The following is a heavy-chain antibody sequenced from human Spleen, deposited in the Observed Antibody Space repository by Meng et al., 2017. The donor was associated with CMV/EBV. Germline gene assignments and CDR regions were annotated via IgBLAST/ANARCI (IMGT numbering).Heavy chain of an antibody. V-gene: IGHV4-39*07. Sequence: HLQLTASGPVLVKPSETRALPCTVSGGSISSSSYYWGWIRQPPGKGLEWIGSIYYSGSTYYNPSLKSRVTISVDTSKNQFSLKLSSVTAADTAVYYCARDGDCSGGSCDHLFLGPWGQGTLVTVSS. CDR2: IYYSGST. D-gene: IGHD2-15*01. J-gene: IGHJ5*02. CDR3: ARDGDCSGGSCDHLFLGP. CDR1: GGSISSSSYY.